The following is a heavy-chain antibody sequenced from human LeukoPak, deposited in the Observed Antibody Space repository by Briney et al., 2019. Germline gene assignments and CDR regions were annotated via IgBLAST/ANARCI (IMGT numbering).Heavy chain of an antibody. CDR2: ISGSGGST. CDR1: GFTFSSYA. V-gene: IGHV3-23*01. J-gene: IGHJ3*02. CDR3: AREQLATNAFDI. Sequence: GGSLRLSCAASGFTFSSYAMSWVRQAPGKGLEWVSAISGSGGSTYYADSVKGRFTISRDNAKNSLYLQMNSLRAEDTAVYYCAREQLATNAFDIWGQGTMVTVSS. D-gene: IGHD6-6*01.